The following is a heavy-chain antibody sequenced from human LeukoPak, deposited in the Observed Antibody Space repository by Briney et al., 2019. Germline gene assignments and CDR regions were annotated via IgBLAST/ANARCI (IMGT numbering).Heavy chain of an antibody. CDR1: GDSVSSNSAA. V-gene: IGHV6-1*01. CDR2: TYYRSKWYN. D-gene: IGHD5-12*01. Sequence: SQTLSLTCAISGDSVSSNSAAWNWIRQSPSRGLEWLGRTYYRSKWYNDYAVSVKSRITINPDTSKNQFSLKLTSVTAADTAVYYCAAMEVGIRGYSGHDADYWGQGTLVTVSS. CDR3: AAMEVGIRGYSGHDADY. J-gene: IGHJ4*02.